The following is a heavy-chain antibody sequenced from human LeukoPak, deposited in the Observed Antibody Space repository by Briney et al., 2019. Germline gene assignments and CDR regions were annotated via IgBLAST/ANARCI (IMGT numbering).Heavy chain of an antibody. D-gene: IGHD2-2*02. CDR1: GVTFSSYE. CDR2: ISISDDTI. Sequence: GGSLRLYCAASGVTFSSYEMNWGRQAPGKWLDWISYISISDDTIYYADSVKGRFTISRDNAKNSLYLQMNSLRAEDTAVYYCARSSYCSSTSCYISRGYYYYGMDVWGQGTTVTVSS. J-gene: IGHJ6*02. V-gene: IGHV3-48*03. CDR3: ARSSYCSSTSCYISRGYYYYGMDV.